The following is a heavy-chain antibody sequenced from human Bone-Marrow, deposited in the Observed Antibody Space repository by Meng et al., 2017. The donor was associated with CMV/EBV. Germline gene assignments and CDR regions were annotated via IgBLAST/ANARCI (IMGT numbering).Heavy chain of an antibody. CDR2: INPKSGGT. D-gene: IGHD2-21*01. J-gene: IGHJ3*02. CDR1: GYTFTGHY. CDR3: ARGSAIRLEVFDI. V-gene: IGHV1-2*02. Sequence: KASGYTFTGHYMHWVRQAPGQGLEWMGWINPKSGGTNYAQKFQGGVTMTRDTSISTAYLELNSLRSDDTAVYYCARGSAIRLEVFDIWGQGAMVTVSS.